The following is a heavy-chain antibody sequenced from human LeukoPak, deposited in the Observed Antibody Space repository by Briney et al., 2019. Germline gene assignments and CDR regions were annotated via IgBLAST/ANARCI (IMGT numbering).Heavy chain of an antibody. D-gene: IGHD3-16*01. CDR2: VSSDGSRT. Sequence: HLGGSLRLSCAASGVSFSTTWMHWVRQAPGKGLMWVSHVSSDGSRTYADSVKGRFTVSRDNNKDMVYLQMSSLRAEDTAVYYCATDVAYGLTHWGQGTLVTVSS. J-gene: IGHJ4*02. CDR1: GVSFSTTW. CDR3: ATDVAYGLTH. V-gene: IGHV3-74*01.